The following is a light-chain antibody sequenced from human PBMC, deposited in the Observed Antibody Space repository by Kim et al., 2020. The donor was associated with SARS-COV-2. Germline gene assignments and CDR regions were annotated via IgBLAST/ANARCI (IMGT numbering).Light chain of an antibody. V-gene: IGLV3-1*01. CDR2: RDD. J-gene: IGLJ2*01. CDR1: NLRTKF. Sequence: SVSPAQTAPTTCFGDNLRTKFASCYQLRPGQSPLLVIYRDDKRASNLRSRFSGSNSGTTATLTISGTQTLDEADYYCQTWASGTVVFGGGTQLTVL. CDR3: QTWASGTVV.